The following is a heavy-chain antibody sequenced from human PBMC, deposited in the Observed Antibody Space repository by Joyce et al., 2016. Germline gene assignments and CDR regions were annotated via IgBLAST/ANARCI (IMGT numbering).Heavy chain of an antibody. D-gene: IGHD2-2*01. J-gene: IGHJ4*02. CDR2: VSPGESKT. V-gene: IGHV5-51*01. CDR1: GYSLTNYW. Sequence: EVQVVQSGAEVKKPGESLKISCKGSGYSLTNYWIAWVRQMPGKGLEWMGIVSPGESKTMYSPSFQGQVTIAADKSISTAYLQWNGLKASDTAMYYCARGLGSCRSTSCRIFDFWGQGTLVTVSS. CDR3: ARGLGSCRSTSCRIFDF.